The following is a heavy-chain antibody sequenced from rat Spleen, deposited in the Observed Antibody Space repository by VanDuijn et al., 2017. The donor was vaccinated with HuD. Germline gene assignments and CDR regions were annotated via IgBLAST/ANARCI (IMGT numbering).Heavy chain of an antibody. V-gene: IGHV5-25*01. J-gene: IGHJ2*01. CDR1: GFTFSDYY. CDR3: ANNWELYY. CDR2: ITNTGDNS. Sequence: EVQLVESGGGLVQPGRSLKLSCAASGFTFSDYYMAWVRQAPTKGLEWVASITNTGDNSYYPDSVKGRFTISRDNAQNTLYLQMNSLRSEDTATYYCANNWELYYWGQGVLVTVSS. D-gene: IGHD5-1*01.